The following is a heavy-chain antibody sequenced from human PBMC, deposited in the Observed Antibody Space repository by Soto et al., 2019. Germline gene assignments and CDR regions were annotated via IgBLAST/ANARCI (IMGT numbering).Heavy chain of an antibody. V-gene: IGHV3-23*01. D-gene: IGHD7-27*01. J-gene: IGHJ4*02. CDR1: GFTFGNYA. CDR3: AKXXLGSITLPALYYFDY. Sequence: EVQLLESGGGLVQPGGSLRLSCAASGFTFGNYAFSWVRQAPGKGLEWVSVISGGGDATYYPDSVKGRFTTSRDNSKNTVYLQMNSLRAEDTAVYYCAKXXLGSITLPALYYFDYWGQGTLVTVSS. CDR2: ISGGGDAT.